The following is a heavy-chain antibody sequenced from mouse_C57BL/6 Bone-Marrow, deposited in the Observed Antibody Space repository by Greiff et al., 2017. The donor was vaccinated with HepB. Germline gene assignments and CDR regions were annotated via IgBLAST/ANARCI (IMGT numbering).Heavy chain of an antibody. CDR1: GYNFTSYG. J-gene: IGHJ2*01. V-gene: IGHV1-81*01. CDR2: IYPRSGNT. Sequence: QVQLQQSGAELARPGASVKLSCKASGYNFTSYGISWVKQRTGQGLEWIGEIYPRSGNTDYNEKFKGKATMTADKSSSTAYMELRSLTSEDSAVYFCAKSSYGSSYVGVYFDYWGKGTTLTVSS. D-gene: IGHD1-1*01. CDR3: AKSSYGSSYVGVYFDY.